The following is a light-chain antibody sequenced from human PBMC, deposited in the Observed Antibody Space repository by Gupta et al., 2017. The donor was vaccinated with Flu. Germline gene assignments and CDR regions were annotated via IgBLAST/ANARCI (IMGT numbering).Light chain of an antibody. CDR2: DTS. Sequence: DIQMTQSPSSLSASVGDRLTITCQASQDIMNFLNWYQQKPGKAPKLLIFDTSNLDTGVPSRCSGRGYGTEFSLTISSLEPEDVATYHCQQYTDLPLTFGGGTKVEIK. CDR3: QQYTDLPLT. J-gene: IGKJ4*01. V-gene: IGKV1-33*01. CDR1: QDIMNF.